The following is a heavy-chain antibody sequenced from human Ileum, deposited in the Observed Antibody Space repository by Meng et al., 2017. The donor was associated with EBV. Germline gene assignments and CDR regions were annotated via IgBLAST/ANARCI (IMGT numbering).Heavy chain of an antibody. CDR1: GGSFSSRKYY. CDR3: ASRELAPFDY. D-gene: IGHD1-26*01. J-gene: IGHJ4*02. V-gene: IGHV4-39*07. Sequence: QLHLKGAGPGLVKPSETLSLTCSVSGGSFSSRKYYWGWIRQPPGKALEWIASIYYSGTTYYNPSLQSRVSISVDKSKNQVSLNMTSMTAADTAVYYCASRELAPFDYWGQGTLVTVSS. CDR2: IYYSGTT.